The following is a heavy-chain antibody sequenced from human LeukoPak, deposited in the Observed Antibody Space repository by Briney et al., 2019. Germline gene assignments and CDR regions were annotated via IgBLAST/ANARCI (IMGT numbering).Heavy chain of an antibody. CDR3: ARQPSVSPDY. CDR2: IDPSDSYT. CDR1: GYSFTSYW. V-gene: IGHV5-10-1*01. D-gene: IGHD3-3*02. J-gene: IGHJ4*02. Sequence: GESLKISCKGSGYSFTSYWISWVRQMPGKGLEWMGRIDPSDSYTNYSPSFQGHVTISADKSISTAYLQWSSPKASDTAMYYCARQPSVSPDYWGQGTLVTVSS.